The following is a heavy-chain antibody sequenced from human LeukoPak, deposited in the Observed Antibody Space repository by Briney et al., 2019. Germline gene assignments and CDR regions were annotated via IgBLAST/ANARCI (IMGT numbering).Heavy chain of an antibody. D-gene: IGHD6-13*01. CDR1: GGSISSYY. V-gene: IGHV4-4*07. CDR3: ARERIAAAGKGATDY. J-gene: IGHJ4*02. Sequence: PSETLSLTCTVSGGSISSYYWSWIRQPAGKGLEWIWRIYTSGSTNYNPSLKSRVTMSVDTSKNQFSLKLSSVTAADTAVYYCARERIAAAGKGATDYWGQGTLVTVSS. CDR2: IYTSGST.